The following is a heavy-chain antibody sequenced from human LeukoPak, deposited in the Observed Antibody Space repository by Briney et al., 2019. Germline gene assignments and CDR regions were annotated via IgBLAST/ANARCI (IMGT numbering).Heavy chain of an antibody. CDR1: GDSVSSGSNY. J-gene: IGHJ6*03. Sequence: SGTLSLTCTVSGDSVSSGSNYWSWIRQPAGKGLEWIVRIYNSWTTNYNPSLKSRVIISVDTSKNQFSLKLSSVTAADTAVYYCARVPRGSTVGTLPYFYYYMDVWGKGTTVIVSS. V-gene: IGHV4-61*02. D-gene: IGHD1-26*01. CDR3: ARVPRGSTVGTLPYFYYYMDV. CDR2: IYNSWTT.